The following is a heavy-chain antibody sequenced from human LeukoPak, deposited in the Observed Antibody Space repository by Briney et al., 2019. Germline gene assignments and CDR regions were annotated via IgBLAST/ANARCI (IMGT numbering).Heavy chain of an antibody. Sequence: ASVKVSCKASGYDFINYGISWVRQAPGQGLVRMGWRSIYNVNKDYKPQGRVTMTTDTSTNTAYMEGRSLRSDDTAVYYCASGGPFPSSSSSREYYLDYWGQGTLVTVSS. CDR2: RSIYNVNK. V-gene: IGHV1-18*01. CDR1: GYDFINYG. CDR3: ASGGPFPSSSSSREYYLDY. J-gene: IGHJ4*02. D-gene: IGHD6-6*01.